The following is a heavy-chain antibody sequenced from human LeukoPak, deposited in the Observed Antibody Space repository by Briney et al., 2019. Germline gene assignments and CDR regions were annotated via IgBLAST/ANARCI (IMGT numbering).Heavy chain of an antibody. CDR3: ARQRYSYGYALYYYYMDV. J-gene: IGHJ6*03. V-gene: IGHV5-51*01. CDR2: IYPGDSDT. CDR1: GYSFTSYW. D-gene: IGHD5-18*01. Sequence: GESLKISCKGSGYSFTSYWIGWVRQMPGKGLEWMGIIYPGDSDTRYSPSFQGQVTISADKSISTASLQWSSLKASDTAMYYCARQRYSYGYALYYYYMDVWGKGTTVTVSS.